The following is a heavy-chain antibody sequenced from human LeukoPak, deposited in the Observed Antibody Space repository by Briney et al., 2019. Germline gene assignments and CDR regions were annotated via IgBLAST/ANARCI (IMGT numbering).Heavy chain of an antibody. J-gene: IGHJ4*02. Sequence: SETLSLTCTVSGGSISSSSYYWGWIRQPPGKGLEWIGSNSGSTYYNPSLKSRVTISVDTSKNQFSLKLSSVTAADTAVYYCARVVGAHFDYWGQGTLVTVSS. CDR1: GGSISSSSYY. CDR3: ARVVGAHFDY. D-gene: IGHD1-26*01. V-gene: IGHV4-39*01. CDR2: NSGST.